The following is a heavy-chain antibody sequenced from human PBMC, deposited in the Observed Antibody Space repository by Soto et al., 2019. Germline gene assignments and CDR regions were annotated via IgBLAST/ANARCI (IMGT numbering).Heavy chain of an antibody. J-gene: IGHJ6*03. D-gene: IGHD5-12*01. Sequence: SETLSLTCTVSGGSISSYYWSWIRQPPGKGLEWIGYIYYSGSTNYNPSLKSRVTISVDTSKNQFSLKLSSVTAADTAVYYCARVGYSGYDESYYYMDVWGKGTTVTVSS. V-gene: IGHV4-59*01. CDR3: ARVGYSGYDESYYYMDV. CDR2: IYYSGST. CDR1: GGSISSYY.